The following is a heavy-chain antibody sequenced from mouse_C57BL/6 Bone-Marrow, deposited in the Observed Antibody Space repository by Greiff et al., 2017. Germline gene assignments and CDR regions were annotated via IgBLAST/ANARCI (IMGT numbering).Heavy chain of an antibody. CDR2: ISSGSSTI. J-gene: IGHJ4*01. CDR3: ARRITTVGRPYAMDY. V-gene: IGHV5-17*01. D-gene: IGHD1-1*01. CDR1: GFTFSDYG. Sequence: EVMLVESGGGLVKPGGSLKLSCAASGFTFSDYGMHWVRQAPEKGLEWVAYISSGSSTIYYADTVKGRFTISRDNAKNTLFLQMTSLRSEDTAMYYCARRITTVGRPYAMDYWGQGTSVTVSS.